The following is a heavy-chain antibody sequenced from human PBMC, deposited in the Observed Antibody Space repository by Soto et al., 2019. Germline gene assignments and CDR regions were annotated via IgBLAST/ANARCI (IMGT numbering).Heavy chain of an antibody. J-gene: IGHJ4*02. CDR1: GDSIGSYY. CDR3: ARALTSAAGLYFDC. Sequence: SETLSLTCTVSGDSIGSYYWSWIRQPAGKGMEWIGRIHTTENTNYNPSLRSRVTMSVDTSNNQFSLILTSLTAADTAVYYCARALTSAAGLYFDCWGQGTLVTVSS. CDR2: IHTTENT. D-gene: IGHD6-13*01. V-gene: IGHV4-4*07.